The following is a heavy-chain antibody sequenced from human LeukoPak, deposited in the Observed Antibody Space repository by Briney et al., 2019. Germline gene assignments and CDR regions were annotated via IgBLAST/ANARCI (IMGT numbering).Heavy chain of an antibody. CDR3: ARGEEVGALGGYFDY. J-gene: IGHJ4*02. CDR1: GFTFSSYW. Sequence: GGSLRLSCAASGFTFSSYWMSWVRQAPGKGLEWVANIKQDGSGKYYVDSVKGRFTISRDNAKNSLYLQMNSLRAEDTAVYYCARGEEVGALGGYFDYWGQVTLVTVSS. D-gene: IGHD1-26*01. V-gene: IGHV3-7*01. CDR2: IKQDGSGK.